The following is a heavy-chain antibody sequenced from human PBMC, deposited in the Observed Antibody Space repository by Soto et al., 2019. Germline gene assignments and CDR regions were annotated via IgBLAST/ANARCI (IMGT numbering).Heavy chain of an antibody. CDR1: GYTFTSYS. V-gene: IGHV1-18*01. CDR2: ISAYNGNT. J-gene: IGHJ6*02. D-gene: IGHD2-21*02. Sequence: QVQLVQSGAEVKKPGASVKVSCKASGYTFTSYSISWVRQAPGQGLEWMGWISAYNGNTNYAQKLQGRVTMTTDTSTSTGYRELRSLRSDDTAVYYCASGETVVTPLRYGMDVWGQGTTVTVSS. CDR3: ASGETVVTPLRYGMDV.